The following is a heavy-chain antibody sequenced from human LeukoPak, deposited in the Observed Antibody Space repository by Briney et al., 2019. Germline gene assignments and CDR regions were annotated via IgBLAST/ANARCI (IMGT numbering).Heavy chain of an antibody. CDR3: TREGMGTTFSAWFDP. J-gene: IGHJ5*02. CDR1: GFSLSSYG. Sequence: PGGSLRLSCAASGFSLSSYGMHWVRQAPGKGLEWVAVVSSDGSIDYYADSVRGRFTVSRDNSKNTLYLQVNSLRVEDTAVYYCTREGMGTTFSAWFDPWGQGTLVTVPS. CDR2: VSSDGSID. V-gene: IGHV3-30*03. D-gene: IGHD1-7*01.